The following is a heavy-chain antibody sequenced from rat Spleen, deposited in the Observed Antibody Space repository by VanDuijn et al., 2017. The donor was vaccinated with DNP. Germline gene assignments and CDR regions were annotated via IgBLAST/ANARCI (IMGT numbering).Heavy chain of an antibody. CDR1: GFTFSDYA. V-gene: IGHV5S10*01. CDR2: IIYDGSST. CDR3: ATSSYFGYDYGFAY. Sequence: ELQLVESGGGLVQPGRSLKLSCAASGFTFSDYAMAWVRQSPKKGLEWVATIIYDGSSTYYRDSVRGRFTISRDYARSTLYLQMDSLRSEDTATYYCATSSYFGYDYGFAYWGQGTLVTVSS. D-gene: IGHD1-7*01. J-gene: IGHJ3*01.